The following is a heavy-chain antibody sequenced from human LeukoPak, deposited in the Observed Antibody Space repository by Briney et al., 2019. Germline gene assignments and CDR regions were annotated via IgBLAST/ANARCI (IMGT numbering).Heavy chain of an antibody. J-gene: IGHJ4*02. D-gene: IGHD6-19*01. CDR2: ISSSGSYI. Sequence: GGSLRLSCAASGFSFSSYSMNWVRQAPGKGLEWVSSISSSGSYIYYADSVKGRFTISRDNAKNPLYLQMNSLRAEDTAVYYCTREHGRGAVDVRVDYWGQGTLVTVSS. V-gene: IGHV3-21*01. CDR1: GFSFSSYS. CDR3: TREHGRGAVDVRVDY.